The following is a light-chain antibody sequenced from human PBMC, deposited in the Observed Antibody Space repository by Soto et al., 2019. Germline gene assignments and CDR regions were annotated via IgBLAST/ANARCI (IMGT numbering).Light chain of an antibody. V-gene: IGKV1-17*01. CDR1: QSISSY. CDR2: AAS. Sequence: DIQMTQSPASLASSVGCRVTSTCRASQSISSYLNWYQQKPGKVPKRLIYAASSLQSGVPSRFSGSGSGTEFTLTISSLQPEDFATYYCLQHNSYPVTFGQGTKVDIK. J-gene: IGKJ1*01. CDR3: LQHNSYPVT.